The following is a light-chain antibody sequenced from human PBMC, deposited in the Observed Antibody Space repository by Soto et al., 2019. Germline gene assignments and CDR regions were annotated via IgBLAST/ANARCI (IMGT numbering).Light chain of an antibody. J-gene: IGKJ2*01. CDR3: LQDYNYPLT. V-gene: IGKV1-6*01. CDR1: QAIGND. Sequence: AIQMTQSPSSLSASVGDRVTITCRASQAIGNDLTWCQQKPGKAPNLLIFAASSLQSGVPSRFSGSGSGTDFTLTISSLQPEDFATYYCLQDYNYPLTFGQGTKLEIK. CDR2: AAS.